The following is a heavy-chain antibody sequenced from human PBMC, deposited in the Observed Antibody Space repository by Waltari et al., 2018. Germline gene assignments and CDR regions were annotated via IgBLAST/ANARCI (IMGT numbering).Heavy chain of an antibody. Sequence: QVQLVQSGAEVKKPGASVKVPCKASGYTFTGHPLPWVRQAPGQGPERMGRLNPNSGGTNYAQKVQGRVTMTRDTSISTAYMELSRLRSDDTAVYYCASPWGSSLEYFQHWGQGTLVTVSS. CDR1: GYTFTGHP. CDR2: LNPNSGGT. J-gene: IGHJ1*01. CDR3: ASPWGSSLEYFQH. D-gene: IGHD6-13*01. V-gene: IGHV1-2*06.